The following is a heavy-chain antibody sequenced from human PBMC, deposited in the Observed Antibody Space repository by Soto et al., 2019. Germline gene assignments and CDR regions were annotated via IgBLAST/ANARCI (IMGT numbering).Heavy chain of an antibody. CDR3: TTDPVTMIVVVPSSV. J-gene: IGHJ4*02. Sequence: GGSLRLSCAASGFTFSNAWMNWVRQAPEKGLEWVGRIKSKTDGGTTDYAAPVKGRFTISRDDSKNTLYLQMNSLKTEDTAVYYCTTDPVTMIVVVPSSVWGQGTLVTVSS. CDR1: GFTFSNAW. D-gene: IGHD3-22*01. CDR2: IKSKTDGGTT. V-gene: IGHV3-15*07.